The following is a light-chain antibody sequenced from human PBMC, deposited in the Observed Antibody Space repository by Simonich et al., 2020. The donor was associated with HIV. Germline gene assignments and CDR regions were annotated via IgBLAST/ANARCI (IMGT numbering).Light chain of an antibody. CDR2: GAS. V-gene: IGKV3-15*01. CDR3: QQYNNWPPPIT. J-gene: IGKJ5*01. CDR1: QSVSSN. Sequence: EIVMTQSPATLSVSPGERATLSCSASQSVSSNLAWYQQKPGQAPRLLISGASTRGTGIPARFSGSGSGTEFTLTISSLQSEDFAVYYCQQYNNWPPPITFGQGTRLEIK.